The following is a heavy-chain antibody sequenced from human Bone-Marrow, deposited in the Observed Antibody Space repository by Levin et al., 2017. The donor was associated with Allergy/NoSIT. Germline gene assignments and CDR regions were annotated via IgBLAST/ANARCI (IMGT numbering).Heavy chain of an antibody. V-gene: IGHV3-30*18. CDR1: GFTFSTYG. CDR2: SYDGGNK. Sequence: GGSLRLSCAASGFTFSTYGMHWVRQAPGKGLEWVAVSYDGGNKYYANFVKGRFTISRDNSKNTLYLQMNSLRAEDTAVYYCGKDRGLQWPIDYWGQGTLVTVSS. J-gene: IGHJ4*02. D-gene: IGHD6-19*01. CDR3: GKDRGLQWPIDY.